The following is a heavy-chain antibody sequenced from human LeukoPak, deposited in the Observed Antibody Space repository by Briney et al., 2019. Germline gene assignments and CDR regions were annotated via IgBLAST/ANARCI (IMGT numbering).Heavy chain of an antibody. Sequence: GGSLRLSCAASESIVSGNYMTWVRQAPGKGLEWLSVIYTGGGTYYADSVKGRFTISRDTSKTTVYLQMNSLRGDDTAIYYCAHYDFWSGHALDIWGQGTMVTVSS. CDR1: ESIVSGNY. CDR3: AHYDFWSGHALDI. J-gene: IGHJ3*02. CDR2: IYTGGGT. V-gene: IGHV3-66*01. D-gene: IGHD3-3*01.